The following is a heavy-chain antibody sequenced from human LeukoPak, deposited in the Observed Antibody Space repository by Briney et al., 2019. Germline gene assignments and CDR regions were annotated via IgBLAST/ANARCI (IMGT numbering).Heavy chain of an antibody. J-gene: IGHJ6*03. D-gene: IGHD6-19*01. CDR2: PHYPWST. V-gene: IGHV4-59*01. CDR3: ARTQEAGYSSGRYDSYYYYYMDV. CDR1: SGSISSYY. Sequence: SETLSLTCTVPSGSISSYYWSWIRQPPGKGPESIGPPHYPWSTYYNSSLKSRVTISVDTSKNQFSLKLSSVTAADTAVYFCARTQEAGYSSGRYDSYYYYYMDVWGKGTTVTISS.